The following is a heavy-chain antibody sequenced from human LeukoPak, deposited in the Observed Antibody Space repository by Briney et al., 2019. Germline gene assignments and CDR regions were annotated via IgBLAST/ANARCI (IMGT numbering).Heavy chain of an antibody. J-gene: IGHJ3*02. CDR2: TYYRSKWYN. CDR1: GDSVSSNSAA. D-gene: IGHD2-15*01. CDR3: ARDRYCSGGSCYVDAFDI. V-gene: IGHV6-1*01. Sequence: SQTLSLTCAISGDSVSSNSAAWNWIRQSPSRGLEWLGRTYYRSKWYNDYAVSVKSRITINPDTSKNQFSLQLNSVTPEDTAVYYCARDRYCSGGSCYVDAFDIWGQGIMATVSS.